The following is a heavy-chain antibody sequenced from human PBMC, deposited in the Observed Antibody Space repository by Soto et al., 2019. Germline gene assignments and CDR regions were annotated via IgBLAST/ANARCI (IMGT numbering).Heavy chain of an antibody. J-gene: IGHJ6*02. CDR2: IYYSGST. CDR1: GGSISSSSYY. V-gene: IGHV4-31*03. D-gene: IGHD5-18*01. CDR3: ASTRGTAMVIWDYYYGMDV. Sequence: SETLSLTCTVSGGSISSSSYYWGWIRQPPGKGLEWIGYIYYSGSTYYNPSLKSRVTISVDTSKNQFSLKLSSVTAADTAVYYCASTRGTAMVIWDYYYGMDVWGQGTTVTVSS.